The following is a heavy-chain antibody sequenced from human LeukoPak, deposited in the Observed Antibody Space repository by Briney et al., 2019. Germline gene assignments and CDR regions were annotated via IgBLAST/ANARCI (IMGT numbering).Heavy chain of an antibody. CDR2: ISVSDDST. V-gene: IGHV3-23*01. CDR3: ARGRYCVSTNCPYDC. J-gene: IGHJ4*02. CDR1: GFSSSDYT. D-gene: IGHD6-13*01. Sequence: GGSLRLSCAASGFSSSDYTMNWVRQSPGKGLEWVSGISVSDDSTYYADSVKGRFTISRDKSNNMLHLQMNSLRAEDTALYYCARGRYCVSTNCPYDCWGQGTPVTVSS.